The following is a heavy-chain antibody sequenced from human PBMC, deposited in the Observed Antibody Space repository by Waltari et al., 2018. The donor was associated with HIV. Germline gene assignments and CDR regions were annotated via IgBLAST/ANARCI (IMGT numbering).Heavy chain of an antibody. CDR2: IYTSGSN. Sequence: QVHLQQSGPGLVKPSQTLSLTCTVSGGSISSGRSYWNWIRQPVGKGLEWIGRIYTSGSNTDNPSLTSRVTISVDTSKHQFSLKLTAVTAAVTAVYDCARAEGGTSWVHFDYWGQGTLVTVSS. J-gene: IGHJ4*02. D-gene: IGHD6-13*01. CDR1: GGSISSGRSY. V-gene: IGHV4-61*02. CDR3: ARAEGGTSWVHFDY.